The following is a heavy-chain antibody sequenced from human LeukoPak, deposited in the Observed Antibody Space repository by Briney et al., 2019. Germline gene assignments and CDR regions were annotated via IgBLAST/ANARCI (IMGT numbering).Heavy chain of an antibody. CDR1: GFTFSSYT. CDR3: ARAGSYDSSGYWGY. Sequence: GGSLRLSCAASGFTFSSYTMNWVRQAPGKGLEWVSSITTSSSYIYYADSVKGRFTISRDNAKKSLYLQMNSLRVEDTAVYYCARAGSYDSSGYWGYWGQGTLVTVSS. V-gene: IGHV3-21*01. J-gene: IGHJ4*02. D-gene: IGHD3-22*01. CDR2: ITTSSSYI.